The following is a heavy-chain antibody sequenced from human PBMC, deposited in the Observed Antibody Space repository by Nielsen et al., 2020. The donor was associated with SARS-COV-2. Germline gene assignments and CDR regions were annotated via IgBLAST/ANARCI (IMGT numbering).Heavy chain of an antibody. V-gene: IGHV3-33*01. CDR2: IWYDGSNK. CDR1: GLTFSSYG. CDR3: ARGSYYYDSSGLDI. D-gene: IGHD3-22*01. Sequence: GESLKISCAASGLTFSSYGMHWVRQAPGKGLEWVAVIWYDGSNKYYADSVKGRFTISRDNSKNTLYLQMNSLRAEDTAVYYCARGSYYYDSSGLDIWGQGTMVTVSS. J-gene: IGHJ3*02.